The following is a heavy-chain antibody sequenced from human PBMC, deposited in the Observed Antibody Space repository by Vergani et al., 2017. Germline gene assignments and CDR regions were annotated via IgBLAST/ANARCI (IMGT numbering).Heavy chain of an antibody. CDR2: IYYSGST. J-gene: IGHJ5*02. CDR1: GASIRSSNYY. V-gene: IGHV4-39*01. CDR3: ARHSTVEWLVKLGWIDP. Sequence: QLPLQESGPGLVKPSATLSLTCSVSGASIRSSNYYWGCIRQPPGKGLVWIASIYYSGSTYYNPSLKSRVTISVDTSKNQFSLKLSSVTAADTAVYFCARHSTVEWLVKLGWIDPWGQGILVTVSS. D-gene: IGHD6-19*01.